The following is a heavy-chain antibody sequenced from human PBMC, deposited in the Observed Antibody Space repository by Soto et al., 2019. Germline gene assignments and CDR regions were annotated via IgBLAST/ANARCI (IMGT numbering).Heavy chain of an antibody. V-gene: IGHV4-59*08. CDR2: IYYGGNT. D-gene: IGHD6-19*01. CDR3: AGTKQWLAFDY. CDR1: GGSMRTYY. J-gene: IGHJ4*02. Sequence: SETLSLTCNVSGGSMRTYYWGWIRQPPGKGLEWIGHIYYGGNTNYNPSLKSRVTISVDTSKNQFSLKLSSVTAADTAVYYCAGTKQWLAFDYWGQGTLVTVSS.